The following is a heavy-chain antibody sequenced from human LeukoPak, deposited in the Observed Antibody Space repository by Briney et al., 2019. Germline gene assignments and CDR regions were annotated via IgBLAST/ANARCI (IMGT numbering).Heavy chain of an antibody. J-gene: IGHJ4*02. V-gene: IGHV4-30-4*08. CDR2: IYSSGGT. Sequence: SETLSLTCAVSGGSINSGDYYWSWIRQPPGKGLEWIGYIYSSGGTYYNPSLKSRVAIFVDTSKKRFSLKLNSVTAADAAVYYCARVSGYYGVGSYYFDSWGQGILVSVSS. D-gene: IGHD3-10*01. CDR3: ARVSGYYGVGSYYFDS. CDR1: GGSINSGDYY.